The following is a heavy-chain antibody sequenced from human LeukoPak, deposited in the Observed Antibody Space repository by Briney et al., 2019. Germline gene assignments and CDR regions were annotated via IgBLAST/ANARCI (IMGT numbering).Heavy chain of an antibody. D-gene: IGHD5-24*01. Sequence: GGSLRLSCAASGFTFDDYGMSWVRQAPGKGLEWVSVIYRGGSTYYADSVKGRFTISRDNSKNMLYLQMNSLRAEDTAVYYCARGGRDGYNYDYWGQGTLVTVSS. CDR1: GFTFDDYG. CDR3: ARGGRDGYNYDY. V-gene: IGHV3-53*01. CDR2: IYRGGST. J-gene: IGHJ4*02.